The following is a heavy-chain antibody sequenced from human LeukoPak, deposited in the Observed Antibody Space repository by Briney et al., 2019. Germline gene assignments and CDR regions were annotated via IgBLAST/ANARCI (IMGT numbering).Heavy chain of an antibody. J-gene: IGHJ4*02. Sequence: PGGSLRLSCAASGFTFSSYSMNWVRQAPGKGLEWASYISSSSSTIYYADSVKGRFTISRDNAKNSLYLQMNSLRAEDTAVYYCARATGLVVFDYWGQGTLVTVSS. D-gene: IGHD2-15*01. V-gene: IGHV3-48*01. CDR3: ARATGLVVFDY. CDR1: GFTFSSYS. CDR2: ISSSSSTI.